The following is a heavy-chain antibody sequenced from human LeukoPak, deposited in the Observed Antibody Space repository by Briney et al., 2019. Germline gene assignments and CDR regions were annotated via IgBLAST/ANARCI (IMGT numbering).Heavy chain of an antibody. D-gene: IGHD6-6*01. Sequence: GGSLRLSCAASGFTFSSYSMNWVRQAPGKGLEWVSSISSSSSYIYYADSVKGRFTISRDNAKNSLYLQMNSLRAEDTSVYYCSRDRSSSSGRNYFDYWGQGTLVTVSS. J-gene: IGHJ4*02. V-gene: IGHV3-21*01. CDR2: ISSSSSYI. CDR1: GFTFSSYS. CDR3: SRDRSSSSGRNYFDY.